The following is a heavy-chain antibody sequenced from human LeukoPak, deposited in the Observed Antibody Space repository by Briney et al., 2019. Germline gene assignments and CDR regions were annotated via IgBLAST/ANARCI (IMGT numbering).Heavy chain of an antibody. V-gene: IGHV1-18*01. CDR1: GYSFSQYG. D-gene: IGHD6-13*01. J-gene: IGHJ4*02. Sequence: ASVKVSCKTSGYSFSQYGISWVRQAPGQGLEWMAWISGYNGNIEYAQKFEGRVTVTTEISTRTAYMEMWGLRPDDTGVYYCARDRPGIAITLIGFDYWGQRTLVTVSS. CDR3: ARDRPGIAITLIGFDY. CDR2: ISGYNGNI.